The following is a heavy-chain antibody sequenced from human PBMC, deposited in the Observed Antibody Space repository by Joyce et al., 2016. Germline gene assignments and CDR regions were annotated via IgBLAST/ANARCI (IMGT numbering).Heavy chain of an antibody. CDR3: AREEQYCSDHDCSFDSFDI. CDR2: IIPPSGTA. V-gene: IGHV1-69*01. Sequence: QVQLVQSGAEVKKPGSSVKVSCKTSGGTFNNYANNWVRQAPGQGLEWMGGIIPPSGTAHYAQKFRGRITITADDSTKTVYMELTGLRSEDTAVYYCAREEQYCSDHDCSFDSFDIWGQGTLVSVSS. D-gene: IGHD2-15*01. J-gene: IGHJ3*02. CDR1: GGTFNNYA.